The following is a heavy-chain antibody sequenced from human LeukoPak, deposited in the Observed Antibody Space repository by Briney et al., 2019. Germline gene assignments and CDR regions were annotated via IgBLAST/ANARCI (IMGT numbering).Heavy chain of an antibody. CDR1: GFTFDDYG. CDR3: AKGTLPLYSSSWYYDY. J-gene: IGHJ4*02. D-gene: IGHD6-13*01. CDR2: ISGSGGST. V-gene: IGHV3-23*01. Sequence: GGSLRLSCAASGFTFDDYGMSWVRQAPGKGLEWVSAISGSGGSTYYADSVKGRFTISRDNSKNTLYLQMNSLRAEDTAVYYCAKGTLPLYSSSWYYDYWGQGTLVTVSS.